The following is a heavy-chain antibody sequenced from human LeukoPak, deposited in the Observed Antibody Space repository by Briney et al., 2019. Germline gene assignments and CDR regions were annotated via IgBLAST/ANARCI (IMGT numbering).Heavy chain of an antibody. CDR1: GYTFTGYY. CDR2: INPNSGGT. D-gene: IGHD6-19*01. Sequence: ASVKVSCKASGYTFTGYYMHWVRQAPGQGLEWMGWINPNSGGTNYAQKFQGRVTMTRDTSISTACMELSRLRSDDTAVYYCARGSIAVAVFFDYWGQGTLVTVSS. V-gene: IGHV1-2*02. J-gene: IGHJ4*02. CDR3: ARGSIAVAVFFDY.